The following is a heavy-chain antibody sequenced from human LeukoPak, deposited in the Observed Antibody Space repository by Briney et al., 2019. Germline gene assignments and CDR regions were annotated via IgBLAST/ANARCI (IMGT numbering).Heavy chain of an antibody. CDR3: ARATVGDYSGVDY. CDR2: IYSGGST. Sequence: PGGSLRLSCAASGFTVSSNYMSWVRQAPGKGLEWVSVIYSGGSTYYADSVKGRFTISRDNSKNTLYLQMNSLRAEDTAVYYCARATVGDYSGVDYWGQGTLVTVSS. D-gene: IGHD4-17*01. J-gene: IGHJ4*02. CDR1: GFTVSSNY. V-gene: IGHV3-66*01.